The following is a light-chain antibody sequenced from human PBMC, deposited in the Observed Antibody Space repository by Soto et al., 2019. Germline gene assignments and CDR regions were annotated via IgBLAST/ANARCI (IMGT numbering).Light chain of an antibody. V-gene: IGKV1-16*01. Sequence: DIQMTQSPSSVSASVGDRVTITCRASQPISNYLAWYQQKPGRAPNLLIYGASSLQSGVPSRFSGSGYGTEFTLTISNLQPDDFATYFCQQYNNYPRTFGQGTKVEIK. CDR3: QQYNNYPRT. J-gene: IGKJ1*01. CDR2: GAS. CDR1: QPISNY.